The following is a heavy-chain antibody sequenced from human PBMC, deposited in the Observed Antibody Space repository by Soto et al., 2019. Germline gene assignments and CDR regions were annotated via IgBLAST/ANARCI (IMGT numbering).Heavy chain of an antibody. CDR3: ARPDEGGYSSNHHYYYALDV. CDR1: GGTVRSYS. V-gene: IGHV1-69*01. D-gene: IGHD3-22*01. Sequence: QVQLVQSGAEVKKPGSSVKVSCKASGGTVRSYSISWVRQAPGQGLEWMGGIIPIFDITNYAQKFQGRVTITADESTSTAYMDLSSLGSDDTAVYYCARPDEGGYSSNHHYYYALDVWGQGTTVTV. J-gene: IGHJ6*02. CDR2: IIPIFDIT.